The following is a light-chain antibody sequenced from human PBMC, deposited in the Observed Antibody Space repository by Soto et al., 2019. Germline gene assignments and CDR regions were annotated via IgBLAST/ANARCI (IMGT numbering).Light chain of an antibody. J-gene: IGKJ2*01. CDR2: DAS. CDR1: QSISGR. Sequence: DIHLTQSPSTLSAFVGDRVTISCRARQSISGRLAWYQQKAGRAPNLLIYDASTLETGVPLRFSGSGSGTEFTLTISGLQPDDFATYYCQQYHSYPYTFGQGTKLVIK. CDR3: QQYHSYPYT. V-gene: IGKV1-5*01.